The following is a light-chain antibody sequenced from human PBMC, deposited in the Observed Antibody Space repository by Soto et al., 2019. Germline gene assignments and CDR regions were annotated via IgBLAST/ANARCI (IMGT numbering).Light chain of an antibody. CDR3: QQYNNWPPGT. CDR2: DAS. J-gene: IGKJ1*01. Sequence: EIVMTQSPANLSLSPGERATLACRASQSVSNKLAWYQQKPGQAPRLLIYDASTRATGIPARFSGSGSGTEFTLAISSLQSEDFAAYYCQQYNNWPPGTFGQGTNVDIK. V-gene: IGKV3-15*01. CDR1: QSVSNK.